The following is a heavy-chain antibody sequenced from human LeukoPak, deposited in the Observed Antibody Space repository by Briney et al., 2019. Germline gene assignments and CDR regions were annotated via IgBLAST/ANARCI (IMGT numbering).Heavy chain of an antibody. CDR3: AGGAGGGYVHYYGMDV. CDR2: ISGSGGST. D-gene: IGHD5-12*01. Sequence: GGSLRLSCAASGFTFSSYAMSWVRQAPGKGLDWVSAISGSGGSTYYADSVKGRFTISRDNSKNTMYLQMNSLRAEDTAVYYCAGGAGGGYVHYYGMDVWGQGTTVTVSS. V-gene: IGHV3-23*01. CDR1: GFTFSSYA. J-gene: IGHJ6*02.